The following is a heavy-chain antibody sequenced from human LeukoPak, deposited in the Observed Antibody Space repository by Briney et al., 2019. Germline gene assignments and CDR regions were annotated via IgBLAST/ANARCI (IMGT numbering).Heavy chain of an antibody. J-gene: IGHJ4*02. CDR1: GGSFSGYY. V-gene: IGHV4-34*01. CDR3: ARGVVYDYVWGSYRWDYFDY. Sequence: PSETLSLTCAVYGGSFSGYYWSWICQPPGKGLEWIGEINHSGSTNYNPSLKSRVTISVDTSKNQFSLKLSSVTAADTAVYYCARGVVYDYVWGSYRWDYFDYWGQGTLVTVSS. D-gene: IGHD3-16*02. CDR2: INHSGST.